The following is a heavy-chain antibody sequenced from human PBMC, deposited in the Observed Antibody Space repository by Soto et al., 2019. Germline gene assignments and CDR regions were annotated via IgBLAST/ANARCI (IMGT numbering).Heavy chain of an antibody. CDR3: ARDPYVAQARHYYGMDV. Sequence: QVQLVESGGGLVKPGGSLRLSCAASGFTFSDYYMSWIRQAPGKGLEWVSYISSSGSTIYYADSVKGRFTISRDNAKNSRYLQMNSLRAEDTAVYYCARDPYVAQARHYYGMDVWGQGTTVTVSS. V-gene: IGHV3-11*01. D-gene: IGHD3-16*01. CDR2: ISSSGSTI. J-gene: IGHJ6*02. CDR1: GFTFSDYY.